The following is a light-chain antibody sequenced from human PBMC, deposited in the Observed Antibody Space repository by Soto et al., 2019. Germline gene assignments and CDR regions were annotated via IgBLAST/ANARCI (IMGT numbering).Light chain of an antibody. Sequence: VLTQSPGTLSFTLGERATLSGRASQTVSANYLAWYQQKAGQAPRLLIYGASTRATGVPDRFSGSGSGTDFTLTIRRLEPEDFAVVYCQQYGSPITFGQGTRLETK. J-gene: IGKJ5*01. CDR3: QQYGSPIT. V-gene: IGKV3-20*01. CDR2: GAS. CDR1: QTVSANY.